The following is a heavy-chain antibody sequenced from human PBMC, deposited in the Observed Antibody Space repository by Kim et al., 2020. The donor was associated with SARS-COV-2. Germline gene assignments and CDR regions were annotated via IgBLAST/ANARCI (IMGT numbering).Heavy chain of an antibody. V-gene: IGHV1-46*01. Sequence: ASVKVSCKASGYTFTSYYMHWVRQAPGQGLEWMGIINPSGGSTSYAQKFQGRVTMTRDTSTSTVYMELSSLRSEDTAVYYCARVLLWFGEFLGEQEGYGMAVWGQGTTVTVSS. CDR1: GYTFTSYY. CDR2: INPSGGST. J-gene: IGHJ6*02. CDR3: ARVLLWFGEFLGEQEGYGMAV. D-gene: IGHD3-10*01.